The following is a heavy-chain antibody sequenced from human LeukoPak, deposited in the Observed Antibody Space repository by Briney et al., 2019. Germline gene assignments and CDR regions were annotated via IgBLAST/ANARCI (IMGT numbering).Heavy chain of an antibody. Sequence: GGSLRLSCAASGFTFSSYWMSWVRQAPGKGLEWVATIRQDGSQKYYVDSVKGRFTITRDNAKNSLYLQMNSLRAEDTALYYCAKDSSGYYLLFDYWGQGTLVTVSS. D-gene: IGHD3-22*01. V-gene: IGHV3-7*03. CDR1: GFTFSSYW. CDR2: IRQDGSQK. CDR3: AKDSSGYYLLFDY. J-gene: IGHJ4*02.